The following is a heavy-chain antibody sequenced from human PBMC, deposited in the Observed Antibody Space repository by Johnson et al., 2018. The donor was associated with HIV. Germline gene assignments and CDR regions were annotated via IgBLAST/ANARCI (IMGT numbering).Heavy chain of an antibody. CDR3: AKDLIAHDSSGGDAFDI. V-gene: IGHV3-30*18. CDR1: GFTFTNFG. J-gene: IGHJ3*02. CDR2: ISYDGNNK. Sequence: QVQLVESGGGVVQPGRSLRLSCAASGFTFTNFGFHWVRQAPGKGLEWVAVISYDGNNKYYADSVKGRFTISRDNSKNTLYLQMNSLRAEDTAVYYCAKDLIAHDSSGGDAFDIWGQGTMVTVSS. D-gene: IGHD3-22*01.